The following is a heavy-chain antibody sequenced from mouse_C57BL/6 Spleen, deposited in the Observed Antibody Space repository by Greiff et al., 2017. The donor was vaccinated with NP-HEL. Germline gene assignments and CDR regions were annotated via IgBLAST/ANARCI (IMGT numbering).Heavy chain of an antibody. J-gene: IGHJ4*01. CDR1: GYTFTSYW. CDR3: ARYSNYAMDY. CDR2: IHPNSGST. D-gene: IGHD2-5*01. Sequence: QVHVKQPGAELVKPGASVKLSCKASGYTFTSYWMHWVKQRPGQGLEWIGMIHPNSGSTNYNEKFKSKATLTVDKSSSTAYMQLSSLTSEDSAVYYCARYSNYAMDYWGQGTSVTVSS. V-gene: IGHV1-64*01.